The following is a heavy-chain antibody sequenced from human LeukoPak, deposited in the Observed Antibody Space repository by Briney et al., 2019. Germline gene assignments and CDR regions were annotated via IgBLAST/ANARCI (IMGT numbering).Heavy chain of an antibody. CDR3: ARRHHSSGYYYFDY. CDR1: GGSISSGDYY. V-gene: IGHV4-30-4*01. D-gene: IGHD3-22*01. Sequence: SETLSLTCTVSGGSISSGDYYWSWIRQPPGKGLEWIGYIYYSGSTYYNPSLKSRVTISVDTSKNQFSLKLSSVTAADTAVYYCARRHHSSGYYYFDYWGQGTLVTVSS. J-gene: IGHJ4*02. CDR2: IYYSGST.